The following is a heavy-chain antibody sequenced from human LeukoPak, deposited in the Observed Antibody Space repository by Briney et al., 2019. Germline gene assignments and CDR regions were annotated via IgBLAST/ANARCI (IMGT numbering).Heavy chain of an antibody. V-gene: IGHV1-24*01. J-gene: IGHJ4*02. CDR2: FDPEDGET. Sequence: ASVKVSCKVSGYTLTELSMHWVRQAPGKGLEWMGGFDPEDGETIYAQKFQGRVTMTEDTSTDTAYMELSSLRSEDTAVYYCATALNGVRFLESLSNYWGQGTQVTVSS. CDR3: ATALNGVRFLESLSNY. CDR1: GYTLTELS. D-gene: IGHD3-3*01.